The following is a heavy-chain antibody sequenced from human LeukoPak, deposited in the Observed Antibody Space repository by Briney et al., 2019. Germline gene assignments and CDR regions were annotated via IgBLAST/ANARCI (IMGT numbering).Heavy chain of an antibody. D-gene: IGHD6-19*01. CDR3: ARGGIEVAGYVEF. CDR2: INSDGSST. Sequence: QPGGSLRLSCAASGFTFGSYWMHWVRHAPGKGLVWVSRINSDGSSTTYADSVKGRFTISRDNAKNTLYLQMNSLRAEDTAVYYRARGGIEVAGYVEFWGQGTLATVSS. CDR1: GFTFGSYW. V-gene: IGHV3-74*01. J-gene: IGHJ4*02.